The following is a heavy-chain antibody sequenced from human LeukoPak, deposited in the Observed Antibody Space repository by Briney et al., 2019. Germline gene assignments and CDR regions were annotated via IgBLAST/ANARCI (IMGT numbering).Heavy chain of an antibody. CDR3: ARYGIAAAGTGVYYYMDV. V-gene: IGHV1-2*02. J-gene: IGHJ6*03. D-gene: IGHD6-13*01. CDR2: INPNSGGT. CDR1: GYTFTDYY. Sequence: ASVKVSCKASGYTFTDYYMHWVRQAPGQGLEWMGWINPNSGGTNYAQKFQGRVTMTGDTSISTAYMELSSLRSEDTAVYYCARYGIAAAGTGVYYYMDVWGKGTTVTISS.